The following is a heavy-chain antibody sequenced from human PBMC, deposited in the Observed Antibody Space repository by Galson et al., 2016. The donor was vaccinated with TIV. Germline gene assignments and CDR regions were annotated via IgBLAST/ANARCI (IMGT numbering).Heavy chain of an antibody. J-gene: IGHJ4*02. V-gene: IGHV3-11*06. CDR3: ARSPSSGYFLFEY. Sequence: SLRLSCAVSGFTFSDYYMSWIRHTPRKGLEWLSYISTSSGYTDYADSVKGRFTISRDNAKNSVYLQMNSLRAEDTAVYYCARSPSSGYFLFEYWGQGTLVTVSS. CDR1: GFTFSDYY. CDR2: ISTSSGYT. D-gene: IGHD3-22*01.